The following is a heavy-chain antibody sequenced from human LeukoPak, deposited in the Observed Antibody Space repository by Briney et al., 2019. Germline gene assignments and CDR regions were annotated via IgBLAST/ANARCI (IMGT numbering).Heavy chain of an antibody. D-gene: IGHD5-24*01. Sequence: PSETLSLTCTVSGDSLSSSYWSWVRQPAGKGLEWIGRIYTSGYTNYNPSLKGRVTMSVDTSKNQFSLKLTSVTDADTAVYYCARESRREGYNPAYYYYYYMDVWGKGTTVTVSS. CDR2: IYTSGYT. CDR1: GDSLSSSY. CDR3: ARESRREGYNPAYYYYYYMDV. V-gene: IGHV4-4*07. J-gene: IGHJ6*03.